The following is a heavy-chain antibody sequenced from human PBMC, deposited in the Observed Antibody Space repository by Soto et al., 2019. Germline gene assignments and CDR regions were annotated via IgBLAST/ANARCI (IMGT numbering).Heavy chain of an antibody. Sequence: PSQTLSLTCAISGDSVSTNDATWDWIRQSPSRGLEWLGRTYYRSKWYSDYTLSVRSRITINPDTSKNQFSLQLISVTPEDTAVYYCARGYYSSGYYSLDAFNIWGQGTMVTVSS. J-gene: IGHJ3*02. V-gene: IGHV6-1*01. D-gene: IGHD3-22*01. CDR3: ARGYYSSGYYSLDAFNI. CDR2: TYYRSKWYS. CDR1: GDSVSTNDAT.